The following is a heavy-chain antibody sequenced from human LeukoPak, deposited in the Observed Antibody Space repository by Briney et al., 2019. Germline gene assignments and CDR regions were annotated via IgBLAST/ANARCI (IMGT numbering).Heavy chain of an antibody. V-gene: IGHV3-21*01. Sequence: GGSLRLSCAASGFTFSSYSMNWVRQAPGKGLEWVSSISSSSSYIYYADSVKGRFTISRDNAKNSLYLQMNSLRAEDTAVYYCARDHEQQLENYFDYWGQGTLVTVSS. D-gene: IGHD6-13*01. CDR3: ARDHEQQLENYFDY. CDR2: ISSSSSYI. CDR1: GFTFSSYS. J-gene: IGHJ4*02.